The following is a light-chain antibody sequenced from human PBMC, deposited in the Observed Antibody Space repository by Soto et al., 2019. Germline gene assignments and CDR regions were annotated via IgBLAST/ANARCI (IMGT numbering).Light chain of an antibody. Sequence: DIQMTQSPSTLSASVGDRVTITCRASQSISSWLAWYQQKPGKAPKLLIYKASSLESGVPSRFSGSGSGTDFTLTISSLEPEDFAVYYCQQRSKWPQTFGQGTKVDI. J-gene: IGKJ1*01. CDR1: QSISSW. CDR2: KAS. CDR3: QQRSKWPQT. V-gene: IGKV1-5*03.